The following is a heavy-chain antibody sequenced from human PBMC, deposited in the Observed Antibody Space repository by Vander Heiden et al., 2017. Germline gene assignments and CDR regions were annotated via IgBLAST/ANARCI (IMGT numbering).Heavy chain of an antibody. Sequence: QVQLVESGGGVVQPGRSLRLSCAASGFTFSSDAMHWVRQAPGKGLEWVAVISYDGSNKYYADSVKGRFTISRDNSKNTLYLQMNSLRAEDTAVYYCARAKGGYYSNWGQGTLVTVSS. CDR3: ARAKGGYYSN. CDR1: GFTFSSDA. J-gene: IGHJ4*02. V-gene: IGHV3-30-3*01. CDR2: ISYDGSNK. D-gene: IGHD3-22*01.